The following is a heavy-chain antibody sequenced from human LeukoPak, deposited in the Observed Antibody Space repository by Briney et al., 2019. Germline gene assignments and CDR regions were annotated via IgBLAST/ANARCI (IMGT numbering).Heavy chain of an antibody. J-gene: IGHJ3*02. V-gene: IGHV3-53*01. D-gene: IGHD6-13*01. CDR1: DFTVSSYF. CDR2: IHSGGST. Sequence: GGSLRLSCAASDFTVSSYFMSWVRQAPGKGLEWVSVIHSGGSTLYADSVKGRFTISRHNSKNTLYLQMNSLRAEDTAVYYCAKDQTAAAGFLDAFDIWGQGTMVTVSS. CDR3: AKDQTAAAGFLDAFDI.